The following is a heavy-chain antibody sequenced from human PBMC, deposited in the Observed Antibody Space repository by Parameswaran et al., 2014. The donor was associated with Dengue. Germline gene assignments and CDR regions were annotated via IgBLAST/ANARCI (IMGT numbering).Heavy chain of an antibody. Sequence: RWIRQPPGKGLEWIGRVYTSGSTNYNPSLQSRVTISVDTSKNQFSLKLSSVTAADTAVYYCARVNYGSGNYYRIPDYWGQGTLVTVSS. CDR3: ARVNYGSGNYYRIPDY. D-gene: IGHD3-10*01. V-gene: IGHV4-61*02. CDR2: VYTSGST. J-gene: IGHJ4*02.